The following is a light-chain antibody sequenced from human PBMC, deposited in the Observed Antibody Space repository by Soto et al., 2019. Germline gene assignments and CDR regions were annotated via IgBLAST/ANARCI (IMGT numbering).Light chain of an antibody. Sequence: QSVLTQPASVSGSPGQSITISCTGTSSDVGGYNYVSWYQQHPGKAPKLMISDVSNRPSGVSNRFSGSKSGNTASLTISGLQAEDEADYYCSSYTSSSTLGVFGTGTKVTVL. CDR2: DVS. CDR1: SSDVGGYNY. J-gene: IGLJ1*01. V-gene: IGLV2-14*01. CDR3: SSYTSSSTLGV.